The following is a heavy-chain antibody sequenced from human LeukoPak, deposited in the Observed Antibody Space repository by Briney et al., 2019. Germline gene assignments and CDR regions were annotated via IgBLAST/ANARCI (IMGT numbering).Heavy chain of an antibody. CDR2: IRADGSNK. Sequence: GGSLRLSCAASGFTFSSYGMHWVRQAPGKGLEWVAFIRADGSNKYYADSVKGRFTISRDNSKNTLYLQMNSLRPEDTAVYYCARSLRGVFYGGNVDYWGQGTLVTVSS. CDR1: GFTFSSYG. CDR3: ARSLRGVFYGGNVDY. J-gene: IGHJ4*02. D-gene: IGHD4-23*01. V-gene: IGHV3-30*02.